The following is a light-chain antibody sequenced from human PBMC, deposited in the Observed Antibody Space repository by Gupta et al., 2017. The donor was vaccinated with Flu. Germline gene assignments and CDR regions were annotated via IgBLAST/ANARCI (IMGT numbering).Light chain of an antibody. CDR1: QSVSSY. CDR3: QQRSNWPSWT. CDR2: DAY. Sequence: EIVLTQSPATLSLSPGERATLSCRASQSVSSYLAWYQQKPGQAPRLLIYDAYYRATGIPARFSGSGSGTDFTLTISSREPEDFAVYYCQQRSNWPSWTFGQGTKVEIK. V-gene: IGKV3-11*01. J-gene: IGKJ1*01.